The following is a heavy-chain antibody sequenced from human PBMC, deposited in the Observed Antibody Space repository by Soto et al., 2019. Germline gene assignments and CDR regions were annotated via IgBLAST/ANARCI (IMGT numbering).Heavy chain of an antibody. CDR2: IYYSGST. V-gene: IGHV4-59*08. CDR3: ATVMITFGGVRPRNALDI. J-gene: IGHJ3*02. CDR1: GCSISSYY. D-gene: IGHD3-16*01. Sequence: SETLSLTCTVSGCSISSYYWSWIRQPPGKGLEWIGYIYYSGSTNYNPSLKSRVTISVDTSKNQFSLKLSSVTAADTAVYYCATVMITFGGVRPRNALDIWGQGTMVTVSS.